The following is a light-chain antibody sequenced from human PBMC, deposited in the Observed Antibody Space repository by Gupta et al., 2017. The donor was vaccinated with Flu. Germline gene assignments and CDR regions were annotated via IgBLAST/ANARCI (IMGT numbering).Light chain of an antibody. V-gene: IGKV3-20*01. CDR3: QQYDTAPRT. CDR2: GAS. J-gene: IGKJ1*01. CDR1: QSVSSSY. Sequence: IVLTQSPGSLPLSPGERATRSCRASQSVSSSYLAWYQQKPGQAPRLLIYGASSRDTGIPDRFSGSGSGTDFTLTISRLEPEDFAVYYCQQYDTAPRTFGQGTKVEIK.